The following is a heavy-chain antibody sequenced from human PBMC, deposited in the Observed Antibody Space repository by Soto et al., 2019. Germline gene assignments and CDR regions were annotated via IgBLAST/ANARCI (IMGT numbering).Heavy chain of an antibody. Sequence: QVQLVQSGAEVKKPGSSVKVSCKASGGTFSSYAISWVRQAPGQGLEWMGGIIPIFGTANYAQKFQGRVTITADESTSTAYMELSSLRSEDTAVYYCARGRRWATGTTCCYYYGMDVWGQGTTVTVSS. CDR2: IIPIFGTA. V-gene: IGHV1-69*01. D-gene: IGHD1-7*01. CDR1: GGTFSSYA. CDR3: ARGRRWATGTTCCYYYGMDV. J-gene: IGHJ6*02.